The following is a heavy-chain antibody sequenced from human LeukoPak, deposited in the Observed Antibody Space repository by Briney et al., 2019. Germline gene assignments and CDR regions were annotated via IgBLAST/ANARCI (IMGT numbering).Heavy chain of an antibody. CDR2: ISYDGSNK. V-gene: IGHV3-30-3*01. CDR1: GFTFSSYA. Sequence: GGSLRLSCAASGFTFSSYAMHWVRQAPGKGLEWVAVISYDGSNKYYADSVKGRFTISRDNSKNTLYLQMNSLRAEDTAVYYCAKDRSALSGHSSPDYWGQGTLVTVSS. J-gene: IGHJ4*02. CDR3: AKDRSALSGHSSPDY. D-gene: IGHD6-13*01.